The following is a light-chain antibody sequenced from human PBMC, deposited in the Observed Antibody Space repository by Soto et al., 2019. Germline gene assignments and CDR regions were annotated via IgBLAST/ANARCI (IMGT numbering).Light chain of an antibody. V-gene: IGKV3-11*01. Sequence: EIVLTQSPATLSLSPGERATLSCRASQSVSSYLAWYQQKPGQAPRLLIYDASNRATGIPARFNGSGSGTDFTLTISSLEPEDFSVYYCQQRSNWFITFGGGTKVEIK. J-gene: IGKJ4*01. CDR3: QQRSNWFIT. CDR2: DAS. CDR1: QSVSSY.